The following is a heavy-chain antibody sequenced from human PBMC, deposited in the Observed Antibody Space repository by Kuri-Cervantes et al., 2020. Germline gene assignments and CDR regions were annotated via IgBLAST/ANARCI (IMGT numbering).Heavy chain of an antibody. CDR1: GFSLSNARMG. D-gene: IGHD5-24*01. J-gene: IGHJ4*02. CDR2: IFSNDEK. V-gene: IGHV2-26*01. Sequence: SGPTLAYPTATLTLTCTVLGFSLSNARMGVSWIRQPPGKALESPAHIFSNDEKSYGTSMKSRLTITKETSISQVVPTMTNMDPVDTATYYCARIHGDSRDGYSNFDYWGQGTLVTVSS. CDR3: ARIHGDSRDGYSNFDY.